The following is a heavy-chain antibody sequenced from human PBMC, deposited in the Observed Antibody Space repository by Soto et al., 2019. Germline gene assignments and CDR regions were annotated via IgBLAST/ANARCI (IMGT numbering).Heavy chain of an antibody. CDR2: IYYSGST. CDR1: GGSISSSSYY. V-gene: IGHV4-39*01. J-gene: IGHJ5*02. Sequence: PSETLSLTCTVSGGSISSSSYYWGWIRQPPGKGLEWIGSIYYSGSTYYNPSLKSRVTISVDTSKNRFSLKLSSVTAADTAVYYCARGSGIAAYNWFDPWGQGTLVTVSS. CDR3: ARGSGIAAYNWFDP. D-gene: IGHD6-13*01.